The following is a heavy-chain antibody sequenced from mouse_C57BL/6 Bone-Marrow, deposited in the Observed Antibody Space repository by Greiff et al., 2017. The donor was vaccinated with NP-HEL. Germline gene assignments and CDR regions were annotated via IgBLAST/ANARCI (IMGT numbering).Heavy chain of an antibody. V-gene: IGHV1-55*01. CDR1: GYTFTSYW. CDR2: IYPGSGST. J-gene: IGHJ1*03. CDR3: ARWGGGYWYFDV. Sequence: VQLQQPGAELVKPGASVKMSCKASGYTFTSYWITWVKQRPGQGLEWIGDIYPGSGSTNYNEKFKSKATLTVDTSSSTAYMQLSSLTSEDSAVYDCARWGGGYWYFDVCGTGTTVTVSS.